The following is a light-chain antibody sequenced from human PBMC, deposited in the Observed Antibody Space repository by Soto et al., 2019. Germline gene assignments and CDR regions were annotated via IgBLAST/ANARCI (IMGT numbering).Light chain of an antibody. V-gene: IGLV1-40*01. J-gene: IGLJ3*02. CDR1: SSNLGAGYD. CDR3: SAYTARSTLV. CDR2: EVR. Sequence: QSVLTQPPSVSGAPGQRVTISCTGNSSNLGAGYDVHWYQQLPGAAPKLVIYEVRNRPSGISSRFSGSRSGNTASLTISGLQSEDEGDYYCSAYTARSTLVFGGGTKLTVL.